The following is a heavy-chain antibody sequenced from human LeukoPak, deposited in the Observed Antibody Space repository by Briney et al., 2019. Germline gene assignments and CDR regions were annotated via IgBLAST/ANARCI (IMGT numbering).Heavy chain of an antibody. CDR2: ISYDGSET. V-gene: IGHV3-30*03. J-gene: IGHJ4*02. CDR1: GFTFSSYW. Sequence: GGSLRLSCAASGFTFSSYWMSWVRQAPGKGLEWVATISYDGSETYYSDSVNGRFTISRDNSRNTLSLQMSRLTTDDSTVYFCARDAGAQDYFHYWGQGTLVTVSS. CDR3: ARDAGAQDYFHY.